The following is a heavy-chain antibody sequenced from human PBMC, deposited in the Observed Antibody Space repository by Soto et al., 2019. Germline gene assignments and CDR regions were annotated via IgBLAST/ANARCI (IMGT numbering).Heavy chain of an antibody. CDR3: AKDLEGYCSSNSCSTYFGLDV. CDR2: ISYDGSNK. Sequence: GGSLRLSCAASGFTFSSYVMHWVRQAPGKGLEWVAVISYDGSNKYYADSVKGRFTISRDNSKHTLFLQMNSLRPEDTAVYYCAKDLEGYCSSNSCSTYFGLDVWGQGTTVTVSS. V-gene: IGHV3-30*18. D-gene: IGHD2-2*01. J-gene: IGHJ6*02. CDR1: GFTFSSYV.